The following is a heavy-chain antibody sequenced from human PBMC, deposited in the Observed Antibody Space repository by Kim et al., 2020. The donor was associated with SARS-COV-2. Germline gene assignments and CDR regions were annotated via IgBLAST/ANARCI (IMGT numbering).Heavy chain of an antibody. CDR3: TRGGADGRYSPCGS. CDR1: GFTFSGYW. Sequence: GGSLRLSCAASGFTFSGYWMHWVRQAPGKGLVWVSRLNPDGTATTYADSVQGRFAISRDNAENTLYLQMNSLTADDTAVYYCTRGGADGRYSPCGSWGQGTLVTVSS. J-gene: IGHJ5*02. CDR2: LNPDGTAT. D-gene: IGHD2-15*01. V-gene: IGHV3-74*01.